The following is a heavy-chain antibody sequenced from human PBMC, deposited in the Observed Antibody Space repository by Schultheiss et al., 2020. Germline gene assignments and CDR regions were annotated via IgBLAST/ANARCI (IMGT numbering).Heavy chain of an antibody. J-gene: IGHJ4*02. CDR2: ISNSNSNT. CDR3: ASYRNDYVWGSYRYLGYFDY. Sequence: GGSLRLSCAASGFTFSSYAMHWVRQAPGKGLEWVSYISNSNSNTNYADSVKGRFTISRDNAKNSLYLQMNSLRAEDTAMYYCASYRNDYVWGSYRYLGYFDYWGQGTLVTVSS. D-gene: IGHD3-16*02. CDR1: GFTFSSYA. V-gene: IGHV3-48*04.